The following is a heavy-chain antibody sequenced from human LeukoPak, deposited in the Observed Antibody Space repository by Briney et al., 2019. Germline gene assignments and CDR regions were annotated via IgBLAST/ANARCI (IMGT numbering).Heavy chain of an antibody. CDR1: GYTFTSYY. Sequence: ASVKVSCKASGYTFTSYYMHWVRQAPGQGLEWMGIINPSGGSTSYAQKFQGRVTMTRDTSTSTVYMELSSLRSEDTAVYYCARESGDSSGYYYYYCYMDVWGKGTTVTVSS. D-gene: IGHD3-22*01. CDR2: INPSGGST. V-gene: IGHV1-46*01. CDR3: ARESGDSSGYYYYYCYMDV. J-gene: IGHJ6*03.